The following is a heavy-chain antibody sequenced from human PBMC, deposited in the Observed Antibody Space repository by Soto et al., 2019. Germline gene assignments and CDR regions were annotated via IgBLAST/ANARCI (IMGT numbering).Heavy chain of an antibody. D-gene: IGHD6-6*01. J-gene: IGHJ5*02. CDR1: GFTFSSYG. Sequence: PGGSLRLSCAASGFTFSSYGMHWVRQAPGKGLEWVAVISYDGSNKYYADSVKGRFTISRDNSKNTLYLQMNSLRAEDTAVYYCALGSSLFPWGQGTLVTVSS. CDR2: ISYDGSNK. CDR3: ALGSSLFP. V-gene: IGHV3-30*03.